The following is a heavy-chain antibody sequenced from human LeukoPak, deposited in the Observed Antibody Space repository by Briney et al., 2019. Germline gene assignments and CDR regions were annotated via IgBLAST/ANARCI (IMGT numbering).Heavy chain of an antibody. CDR2: IRYDGSNK. CDR3: ANPYDFWSGFSAPHI. J-gene: IGHJ3*02. V-gene: IGHV3-30*02. Sequence: SGGSLRLSCAASGFTFSSYGMHWVRQAPGKGLEWVAFIRYDGSNKYYADSVKVRFTISRDNSKNTLYLQMNSLRAEDTAVYYCANPYDFWSGFSAPHIWGQGTMVTVSS. D-gene: IGHD3-3*01. CDR1: GFTFSSYG.